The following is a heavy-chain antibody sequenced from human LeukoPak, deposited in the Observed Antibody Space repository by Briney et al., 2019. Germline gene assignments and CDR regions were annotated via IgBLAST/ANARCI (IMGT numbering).Heavy chain of an antibody. D-gene: IGHD3-22*01. Sequence: KPSETLSLTCTVSGYSISSGFYWGWIRQPPGKGLEWIGSIYHSGSTHYSSSLKSRVTISVDTSKNQFSLKLSSVTAADTAVYYCARVRHYYDSSGYYHYMDVWGKGTTVTVSS. V-gene: IGHV4-38-2*02. CDR2: IYHSGST. CDR1: GYSISSGFY. CDR3: ARVRHYYDSSGYYHYMDV. J-gene: IGHJ6*03.